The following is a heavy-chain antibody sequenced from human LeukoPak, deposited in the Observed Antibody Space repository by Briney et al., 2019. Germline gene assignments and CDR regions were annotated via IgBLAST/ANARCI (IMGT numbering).Heavy chain of an antibody. D-gene: IGHD6-19*01. V-gene: IGHV3-53*01. CDR2: IYSGGST. CDR3: AREVNKMNSGWHNWFDP. CDR1: GFTFSSYA. Sequence: GRSLRLSCAASGFTFSSYAMHWVRQAPGKGLEWVSVIYSGGSTYYADSVKGRFTISRDNSKNTLYLQMNSLRAEDTAVYYCAREVNKMNSGWHNWFDPWGQGTLVTVSS. J-gene: IGHJ5*02.